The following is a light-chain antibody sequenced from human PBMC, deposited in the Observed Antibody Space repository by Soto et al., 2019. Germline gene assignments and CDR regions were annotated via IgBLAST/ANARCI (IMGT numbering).Light chain of an antibody. Sequence: DLQMTQSPPSLSASVGDRVTITCRASQGIGNSLARYQQKPGTVPKLLIYSASTLQSGVPSRFSGSGSGTDFTLTISSLQPEDVAAYYCQKYNTVPATFGQGTRLEIK. J-gene: IGKJ5*01. CDR2: SAS. CDR3: QKYNTVPAT. CDR1: QGIGNS. V-gene: IGKV1-27*01.